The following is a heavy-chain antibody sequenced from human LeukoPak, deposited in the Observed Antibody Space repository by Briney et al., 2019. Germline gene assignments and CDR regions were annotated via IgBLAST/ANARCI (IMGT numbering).Heavy chain of an antibody. CDR2: ISYDGSNE. CDR3: ARGIAVDY. D-gene: IGHD6-19*01. CDR1: GFTFSSYV. V-gene: IGHV3-30*04. J-gene: IGHJ4*02. Sequence: GGSLRLSCAASGFTFSSYVMHWVRQAPGKGLEWVAIISYDGSNEYYADSVKGRFTISRDNAKNSLFLQMNSLRAEDTAVYYCARGIAVDYWGQGTLVTVSS.